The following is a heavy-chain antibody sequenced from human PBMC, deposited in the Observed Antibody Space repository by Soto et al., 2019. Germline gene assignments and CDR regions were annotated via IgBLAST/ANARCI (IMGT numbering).Heavy chain of an antibody. CDR2: ISYDGSNK. V-gene: IGHV3-30-3*01. J-gene: IGHJ4*02. Sequence: QVQLVESGGGVVQPGRSLRLSCAASGFTFSSYAMHWVRQAPGKGLEWVAVISYDGSNKYYADSVKGRFTISRVNSKNTLYSQMHSLRAEAPAVYYCARDYYDLWSGPPYYRGQGTLVTVSS. CDR1: GFTFSSYA. CDR3: ARDYYDLWSGPPYY. D-gene: IGHD3-3*01.